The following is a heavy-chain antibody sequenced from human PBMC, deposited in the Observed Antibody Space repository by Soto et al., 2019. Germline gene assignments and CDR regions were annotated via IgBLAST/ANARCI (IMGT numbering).Heavy chain of an antibody. CDR3: AGHGNGDDY. Sequence: ASVKVSCKASGYTFTSYYMHWVRQAPGQGLEWMGIINPSGGSTSYAQKFQGRVTMTRDTSTSTAYMELSSLRSDDTAVYYCAGHGNGDDYWGQGTLVTVSS. CDR1: GYTFTSYY. V-gene: IGHV1-46*01. D-gene: IGHD2-8*01. J-gene: IGHJ4*02. CDR2: INPSGGST.